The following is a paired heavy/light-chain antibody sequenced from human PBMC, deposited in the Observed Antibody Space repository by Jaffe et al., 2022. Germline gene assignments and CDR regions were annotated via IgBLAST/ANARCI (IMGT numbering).Light chain of an antibody. CDR1: QGISSY. CDR3: QQYYSYPRIT. V-gene: IGKV1-8*01. CDR2: AAS. Sequence: AIRMTQSPSSLSASTGDRVTITCRASQGISSYLAWYQQKPGKAPKLLIYAASTLQSGVPSRFSGSGSGTDFTLTISCLQSEDFATYYCQQYYSYPRITFGQGTRLEIK. J-gene: IGKJ5*01.
Heavy chain of an antibody. CDR3: ARDPITGYCSGGSCYWGYYFDY. D-gene: IGHD2-15*01. V-gene: IGHV3-48*03. CDR1: GFTFSSYE. CDR2: ISSSGSTI. J-gene: IGHJ4*02. Sequence: EVQLVESGGGLVQPGGSLRLSCAASGFTFSSYEMNWVRQAPGKGLEWVSYISSSGSTIYYADSVKGRFTISRDNAKNSLYLQMNSLRAEDTAVYYCARDPITGYCSGGSCYWGYYFDYWGQGTLVTVSS.